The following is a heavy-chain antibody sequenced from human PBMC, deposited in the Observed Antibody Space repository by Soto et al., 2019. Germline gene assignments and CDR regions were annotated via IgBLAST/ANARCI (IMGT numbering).Heavy chain of an antibody. Sequence: QITLKESGPTLVKPTQTLTLTCTFSGFSLSTYGMGMGWIRQPPGKAPEWLSVIYWDDDKRYSPSLKSRLTITKDTSKSQVVLTMTDVDPVDTATYYCAHVFWRGINHYFVYWGQGSLVTVSS. CDR3: AHVFWRGINHYFVY. J-gene: IGHJ4*02. CDR1: GFSLSTYGMG. CDR2: IYWDDDK. D-gene: IGHD2-21*01. V-gene: IGHV2-5*02.